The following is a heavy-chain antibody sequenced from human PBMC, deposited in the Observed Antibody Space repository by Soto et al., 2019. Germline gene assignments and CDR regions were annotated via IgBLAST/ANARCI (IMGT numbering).Heavy chain of an antibody. V-gene: IGHV1-58*01. CDR2: INVGSANT. Sequence: SVKVSCKTSGFTFSGSAVHWVRQARGQRLQWIGWINVGSANTNYAQMLQERVTITRDMSTSTAYMELSSLRSEDTAVYYCARAVAVPADIDFWGQRTLVPVSS. D-gene: IGHD6-19*01. CDR1: GFTFSGSA. J-gene: IGHJ4*02. CDR3: ARAVAVPADIDF.